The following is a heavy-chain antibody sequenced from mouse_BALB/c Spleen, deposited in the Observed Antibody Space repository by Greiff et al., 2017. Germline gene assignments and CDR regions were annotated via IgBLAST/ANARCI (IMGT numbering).Heavy chain of an antibody. Sequence: EVQLQQSGPELVKPGASVKMSCKASGYTFTDYYMDWVKQSHGESFEWIGRVNPYNGGTSYNQKFKGKATLTVDKSSSTAYMELNSLTSEDSAVYYCARSLTTVVARNYFDYWGQGTTLTVSS. CDR2: VNPYNGGT. CDR3: ARSLTTVVARNYFDY. V-gene: IGHV1-19*01. D-gene: IGHD1-1*01. CDR1: GYTFTDYY. J-gene: IGHJ2*01.